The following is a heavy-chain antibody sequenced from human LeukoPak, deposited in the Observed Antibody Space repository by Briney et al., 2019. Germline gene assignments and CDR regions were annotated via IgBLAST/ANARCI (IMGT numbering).Heavy chain of an antibody. J-gene: IGHJ6*03. D-gene: IGHD3-22*01. CDR2: INPNSGGA. CDR3: ARDSSGLYYYYYYYMDV. Sequence: ASVKVSCKASGYTFTGYYMHWVRQAPGQGLEWMGWINPNSGGANYAQKFQGRVTMTRDTSISTAYMELSRLRSDDTAVYYCARDSSGLYYYYYYYMDVWGKGTTVTVSS. V-gene: IGHV1-2*02. CDR1: GYTFTGYY.